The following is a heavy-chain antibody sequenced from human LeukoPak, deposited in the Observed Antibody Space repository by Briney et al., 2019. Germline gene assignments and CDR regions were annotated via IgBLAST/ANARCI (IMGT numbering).Heavy chain of an antibody. CDR2: ISGSGGST. D-gene: IGHD2-2*01. V-gene: IGHV3-23*01. CDR3: AKRPTNIVEVPGAMFRTMCN. J-gene: IGHJ4*02. CDR1: GFTFSSYA. Sequence: PGGSLRLSCAASGFTFSSYAMSWVRQAPGKGLEWVSAISGSGGSTYYADSVKGRFTISRDNSKNTLYLQMNSLRAEDTAVYYCAKRPTNIVEVPGAMFRTMCNWGQGTLVTVSS.